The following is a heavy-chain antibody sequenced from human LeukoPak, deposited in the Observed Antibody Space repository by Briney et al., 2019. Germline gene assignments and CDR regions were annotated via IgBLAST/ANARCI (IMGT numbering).Heavy chain of an antibody. CDR3: AREGTTRPLDY. D-gene: IGHD6-6*01. CDR2: IYYSGST. CDR1: GGSISSYY. V-gene: IGHV4-39*07. J-gene: IGHJ4*02. Sequence: SETLSLTCTVSGGSISSYYWSWIRQPPGKGLEWIGSIYYSGSTYYNPSLKSRVTISVDTSKNQFSLNLTSVTAADTAVYYCAREGTTRPLDYWGQGTLVTVSS.